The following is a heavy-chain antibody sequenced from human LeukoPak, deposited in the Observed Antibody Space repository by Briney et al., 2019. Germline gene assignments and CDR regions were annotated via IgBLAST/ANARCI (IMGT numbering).Heavy chain of an antibody. D-gene: IGHD3-22*01. J-gene: IGHJ1*01. CDR3: ARAPSEIGGYYPEYFRQ. CDR2: IKSDGRT. Sequence: PGGSLRLSCAAAGFTFSNYWMHWVRQAPGKGLVWVSRIKSDGRTNYADSVKGRFTISRDNAKNTVSLQMNSLRAEDTGVYYCARAPSEIGGYYPEYFRQWGQGSLVAVCS. V-gene: IGHV3-74*01. CDR1: GFTFSNYW.